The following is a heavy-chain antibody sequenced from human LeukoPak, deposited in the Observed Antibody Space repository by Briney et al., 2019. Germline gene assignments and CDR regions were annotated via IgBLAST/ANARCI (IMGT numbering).Heavy chain of an antibody. J-gene: IGHJ4*02. CDR2: INTDTGNP. CDR1: GYTFTTFA. D-gene: IGHD6-13*01. CDR3: ARVWAAAGFFYHFDY. V-gene: IGHV7-4-1*02. Sequence: ASVKVSCKASGYTFTTFAMNWVRQAPGHGLEWMGWINTDTGNPTYAQGFTGRFVFSLDTSVSTAYLQISNLKTDDTAVYYCARVWAAAGFFYHFDYWGQGTLVTVSS.